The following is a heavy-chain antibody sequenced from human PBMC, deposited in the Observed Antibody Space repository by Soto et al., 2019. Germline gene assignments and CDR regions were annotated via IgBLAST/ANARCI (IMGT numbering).Heavy chain of an antibody. D-gene: IGHD3-10*01. V-gene: IGHV1-69*02. CDR3: ARSHLQYGSGSIYFFYYYYYMDV. Sequence: QVQLVQSGAEVKKPGSSVKVSCKASGGTFSSYTISWVRQAPGQGLEWMGRIIPILGIANYAQKFQGRVTITADKSTSTAYMELSSLRSEDTAVYYCARSHLQYGSGSIYFFYYYYYMDVWGKGTTVTVSS. CDR2: IIPILGIA. CDR1: GGTFSSYT. J-gene: IGHJ6*03.